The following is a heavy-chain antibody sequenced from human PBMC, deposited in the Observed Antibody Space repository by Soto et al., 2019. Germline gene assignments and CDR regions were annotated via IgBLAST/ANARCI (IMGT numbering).Heavy chain of an antibody. CDR3: AKDLQSYGDYDYYCYGMDV. Sequence: QVQLVESGGGEVQPGRSLTISCAASGFTFSTYGMHWVRQTPGKGLEWVAVISYDGTNKCYSDSVKGRFTISRDNFKNTLTLQMNSLRADDTAVYSCAKDLQSYGDYDYYCYGMDVWGLGTRVTVS. CDR1: GFTFSTYG. J-gene: IGHJ6*02. D-gene: IGHD4-17*01. V-gene: IGHV3-30*18. CDR2: ISYDGTNK.